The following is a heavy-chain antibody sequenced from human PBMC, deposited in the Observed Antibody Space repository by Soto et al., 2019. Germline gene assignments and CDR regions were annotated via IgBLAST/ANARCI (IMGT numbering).Heavy chain of an antibody. CDR3: AKHGPQYSSSLTHY. D-gene: IGHD6-13*01. J-gene: IGHJ4*02. Sequence: EVQLLESGGGLVQPGESLRLSCAGSGFTFNNYAMTWVRQAPGKGPEWVSAISGGGDTTYYADSVKGRFTISRDNSKNTLYLQMNSLRAEDTDVYYCAKHGPQYSSSLTHYWGQGTLVTVSS. CDR1: GFTFNNYA. V-gene: IGHV3-23*01. CDR2: ISGGGDTT.